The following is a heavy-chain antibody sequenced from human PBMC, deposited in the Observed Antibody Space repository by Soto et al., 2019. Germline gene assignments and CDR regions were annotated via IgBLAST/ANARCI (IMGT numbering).Heavy chain of an antibody. V-gene: IGHV1-18*01. CDR3: ARGRYGDY. CDR2: ISAHNGNT. D-gene: IGHD1-1*01. J-gene: IGHJ4*02. CDR1: GYTFTSYG. Sequence: QVHLVQSGAEVKKTGASVKVSCKASGYTFTSYGITWVRQAHGQGLEWMGWISAHNGNTDYAQKLQGRVIVTRDTSTSTAYMELRSLISDDTAVYYCARGRYGDYWGQGALVTVSS.